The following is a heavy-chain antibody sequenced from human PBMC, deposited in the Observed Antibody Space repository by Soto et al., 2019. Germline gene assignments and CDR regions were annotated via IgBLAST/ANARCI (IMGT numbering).Heavy chain of an antibody. CDR1: GGSISSDDYY. D-gene: IGHD3-10*01. V-gene: IGHV4-30-4*01. J-gene: IGHJ3*02. CDR3: ARDYSSGSVFGFDI. CDR2: TSYSGST. Sequence: QVQLQESGPGLVKPSQTLSLTCTVSGGSISSDDYYWSWFRQPPGKGLEWIGYTSYSGSTYYNPSLKSRVTISVDTPRNQFSLNLSSVTAADTAVYYCARDYSSGSVFGFDIWGQGTMVTVSS.